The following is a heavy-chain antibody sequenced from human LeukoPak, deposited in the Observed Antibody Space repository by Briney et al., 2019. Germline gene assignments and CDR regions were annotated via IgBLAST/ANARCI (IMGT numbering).Heavy chain of an antibody. J-gene: IGHJ4*02. Sequence: GASVKVSCKASGYTFTGYYMHWVRQAPGQGLEWMGGIIPIFGTANYAQKFQGRVTITADESTSTAYMELSSLRSEDTAVYYCARGSTYYDFLGYWGQGTLVTVSS. CDR2: IIPIFGTA. CDR3: ARGSTYYDFLGY. CDR1: GYTFTGYY. D-gene: IGHD3-3*01. V-gene: IGHV1-69*13.